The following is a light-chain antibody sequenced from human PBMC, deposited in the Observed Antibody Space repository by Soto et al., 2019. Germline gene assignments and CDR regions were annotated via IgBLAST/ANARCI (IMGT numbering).Light chain of an antibody. Sequence: QLVLTQPPSVSGAPGQRVTISCTGSSSNIGAGYDVHWYQQLPGTAPKLLIYGNSNRPSGVPDRFSGSKSGTSASLAITGLQAEDEADYYCQSYDSSLSAPGFGGGTKLTVL. CDR3: QSYDSSLSAPG. V-gene: IGLV1-40*01. J-gene: IGLJ3*02. CDR2: GNS. CDR1: SSNIGAGYD.